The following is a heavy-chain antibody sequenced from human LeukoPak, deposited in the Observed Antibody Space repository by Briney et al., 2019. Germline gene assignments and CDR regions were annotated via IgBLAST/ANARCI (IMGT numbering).Heavy chain of an antibody. J-gene: IGHJ4*02. Sequence: GGSQRLSCAASGFTFSNYAMHWVRQATGKGLEWVSAIGTAGDTFYPGSVKGRFTISRENAKNSLYLQMNGLRGEDAAVYYCARQKLSHGNFDYWGQGTLVTVSS. CDR1: GFTFSNYA. V-gene: IGHV3-13*01. D-gene: IGHD1-26*01. CDR3: ARQKLSHGNFDY. CDR2: IGTAGDT.